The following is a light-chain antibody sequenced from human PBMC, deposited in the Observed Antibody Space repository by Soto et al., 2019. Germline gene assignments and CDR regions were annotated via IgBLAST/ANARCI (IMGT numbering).Light chain of an antibody. Sequence: EIVMTQSPATLSVSPGERATLSCRASQSVSSKLAWYQQKPGQPPRLLIYGASTRATGIPARFSGSGSGTEFTLTISSLQSEDFAVYYCQQYNNWWTFGQGTKVAIK. CDR1: QSVSSK. CDR2: GAS. V-gene: IGKV3-15*01. CDR3: QQYNNWWT. J-gene: IGKJ1*01.